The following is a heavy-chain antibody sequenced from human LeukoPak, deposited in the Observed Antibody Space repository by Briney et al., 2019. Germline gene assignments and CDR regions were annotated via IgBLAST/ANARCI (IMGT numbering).Heavy chain of an antibody. V-gene: IGHV3-33*01. CDR3: AREGYYDILTGYYNPSRGYFQH. CDR2: IWYDGSNK. Sequence: GGSLRLSCAASGFTFSSYGMHWVRQAPGKGLEWVAVIWYDGSNKYYADSVKGRFTISRDNSKNTLYLQMNSLRAEDTAVYYCAREGYYDILTGYYNPSRGYFQHWGQGTLVTVSS. J-gene: IGHJ1*01. D-gene: IGHD3-9*01. CDR1: GFTFSSYG.